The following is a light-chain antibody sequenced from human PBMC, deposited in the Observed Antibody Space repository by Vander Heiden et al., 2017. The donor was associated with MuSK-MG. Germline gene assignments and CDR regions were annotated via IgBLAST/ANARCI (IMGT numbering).Light chain of an antibody. CDR3: QYYDKSLNNVL. CDR2: SSS. Sequence: QSVLTQPPSVSGAPGQTVTISCTGSSSKLLIYSSSSRPSGVPDRFAGSKSGTSASLAITGLQAEDEADDHCQYYDKSLNNVLFGGGTKLTVL. CDR1: SSK. V-gene: IGLV1-40*01. J-gene: IGLJ2*01.